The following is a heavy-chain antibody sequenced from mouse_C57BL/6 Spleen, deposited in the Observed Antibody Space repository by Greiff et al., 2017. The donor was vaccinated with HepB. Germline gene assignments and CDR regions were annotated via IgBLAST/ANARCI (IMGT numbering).Heavy chain of an antibody. CDR3: ARGPDYYGSSPYWYFDV. D-gene: IGHD1-1*01. CDR2: ISDGGSYT. CDR1: GFTFSSYA. Sequence: EVQGVESGGGLVKPGGSLKLSCAASGFTFSSYAMSWVRQTPEKRLEWVATISDGGSYTYYPDNVKGRFTISRDNAKNNLYLQMSHLKSEDTAMYYCARGPDYYGSSPYWYFDVWGTGTTVTVSS. V-gene: IGHV5-4*01. J-gene: IGHJ1*03.